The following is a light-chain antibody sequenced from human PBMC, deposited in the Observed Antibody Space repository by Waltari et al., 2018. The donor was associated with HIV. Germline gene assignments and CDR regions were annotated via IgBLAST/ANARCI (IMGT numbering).Light chain of an antibody. CDR1: QGISSN. CDR2: DAS. Sequence: DIQLTQSPSFLSASMGASVTITCRASQGISSNLAWYQQKPGQAPTLLIYDASSLPTGVPSRFSGSGAGTEFTLTVRRLQHEDFATYFCQHLNSFPPFTFGPGTTVDVK. J-gene: IGKJ3*01. V-gene: IGKV1-9*01. CDR3: QHLNSFPPFT.